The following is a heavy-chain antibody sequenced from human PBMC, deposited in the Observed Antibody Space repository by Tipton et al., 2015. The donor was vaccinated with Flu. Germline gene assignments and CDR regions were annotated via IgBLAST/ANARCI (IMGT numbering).Heavy chain of an antibody. Sequence: LRLSCAVYTGSFSGYYWTWIRRSPGKGLEWVGEISPSTSTNYNPSLKSRVTISLDTSKNQFSLKLISVTAADTAVYYCARGVTQGRFFDLWGRGTLVTVSS. D-gene: IGHD2-21*02. J-gene: IGHJ2*01. CDR2: ISPSTST. CDR3: ARGVTQGRFFDL. V-gene: IGHV4-34*01. CDR1: TGSFSGYY.